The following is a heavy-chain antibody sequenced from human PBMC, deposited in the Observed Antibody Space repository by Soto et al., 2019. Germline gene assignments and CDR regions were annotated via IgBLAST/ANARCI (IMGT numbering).Heavy chain of an antibody. D-gene: IGHD6-13*01. Sequence: QVQLVESGGGVVQPGRSLRLSCAASGFTFSSYGMHWVRQAPGKGLEWVAVIWYDGSNKYYADSVKGRFTISRDNSKNTLYLQMNSLRAEDTAVYYCARIAAAGTMYYYYYYGMDVWGQGTTVTVSS. CDR2: IWYDGSNK. CDR1: GFTFSSYG. V-gene: IGHV3-33*01. CDR3: ARIAAAGTMYYYYYYGMDV. J-gene: IGHJ6*02.